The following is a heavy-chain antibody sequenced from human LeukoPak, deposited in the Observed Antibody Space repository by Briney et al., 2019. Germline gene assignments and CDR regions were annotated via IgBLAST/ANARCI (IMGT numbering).Heavy chain of an antibody. CDR2: ISSSSSYI. V-gene: IGHV3-21*01. CDR1: GFTFSSYS. J-gene: IGHJ6*02. D-gene: IGHD3-10*01. CDR3: ARGLWFGELLNYYYYYGMDV. Sequence: GGSLRLSCAASGFTFSSYSMNWVRQAPGKGLEWVSSISSSSSYIYYADSVKGRFTISRDNAKNSLYLQMNSLRAEDTAVYYCARGLWFGELLNYYYYYGMDVWGQGTTVTVSS.